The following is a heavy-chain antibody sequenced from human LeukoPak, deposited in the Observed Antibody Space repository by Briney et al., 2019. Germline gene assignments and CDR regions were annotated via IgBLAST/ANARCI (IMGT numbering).Heavy chain of an antibody. D-gene: IGHD3-16*01. J-gene: IGHJ6*03. CDR1: GGSISSYY. Sequence: SETLSLTCTVSGGSISSYYWSWIRQPPGKGLEWIGYIYYRGSTNYNPSLKSRVTISVDTSKNQFSLKLSSVTAADTAVYYCARDLASGERGYYYYYMDVWGKGTTVTVSS. CDR3: ARDLASGERGYYYYYMDV. V-gene: IGHV4-59*01. CDR2: IYYRGST.